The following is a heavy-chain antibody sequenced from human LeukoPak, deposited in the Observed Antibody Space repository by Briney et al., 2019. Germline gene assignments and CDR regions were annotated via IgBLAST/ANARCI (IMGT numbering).Heavy chain of an antibody. CDR2: IWYDGSKK. Sequence: GGSLRLSCAASGFTFSDYGIHWVRQAPGQGLEWVALIWYDGSKKYYADCVKGRFTISRDNTKNTLYLQLNSLRADDTAVYYCARAHSSSSTFDLWGQGTLVTVSS. D-gene: IGHD6-6*01. V-gene: IGHV3-33*01. CDR3: ARAHSSSSTFDL. CDR1: GFTFSDYG. J-gene: IGHJ4*02.